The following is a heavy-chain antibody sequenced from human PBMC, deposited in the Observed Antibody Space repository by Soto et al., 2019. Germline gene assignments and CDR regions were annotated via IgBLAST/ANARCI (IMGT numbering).Heavy chain of an antibody. J-gene: IGHJ4*02. CDR2: IIRVFGTP. CDR1: GGTFNIYT. D-gene: IGHD3-3*01. Sequence: QVPLVQSGAEMKKPGSSLKVSCKASGGTFNIYTISWVRQAPGHGLDWMGGIIRVFGTPSYAQNFRDRLTISADESTRTVYMEVSGLRSKDTAMYYCARGPYDDLSNGYAHVDYWGQEALVIVSS. V-gene: IGHV1-69*01. CDR3: ARGPYDDLSNGYAHVDY.